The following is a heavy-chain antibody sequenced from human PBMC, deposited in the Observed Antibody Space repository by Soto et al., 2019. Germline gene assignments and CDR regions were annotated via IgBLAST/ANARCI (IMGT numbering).Heavy chain of an antibody. V-gene: IGHV4-4*07. Sequence: SEKLSVTYTVSGGSISSYYWSWIRQPAGKGLEWIGRIYYSGSTNYNPSLKSRVTISVDTSKNQFSLKLSSVTAADTAVYYCARTGPYDFWSGYFDYWGQGTLATV. CDR2: IYYSGST. J-gene: IGHJ4*02. D-gene: IGHD3-3*01. CDR1: GGSISSYY. CDR3: ARTGPYDFWSGYFDY.